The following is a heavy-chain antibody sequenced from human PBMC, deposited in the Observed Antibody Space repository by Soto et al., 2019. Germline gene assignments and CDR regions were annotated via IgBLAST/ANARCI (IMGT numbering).Heavy chain of an antibody. D-gene: IGHD3-9*01. Sequence: LPETLSLTCAVYGGSFSGYYWSWIRQPPGKGLEWIGEINHSGSTNYNPSLKSRVTISVDTSKNQFPLKLSSVTAADTAVYYCARGRDILTGYYRGYYYYGMDVWGQGTTVTVSS. J-gene: IGHJ6*02. CDR2: INHSGST. CDR1: GGSFSGYY. V-gene: IGHV4-34*01. CDR3: ARGRDILTGYYRGYYYYGMDV.